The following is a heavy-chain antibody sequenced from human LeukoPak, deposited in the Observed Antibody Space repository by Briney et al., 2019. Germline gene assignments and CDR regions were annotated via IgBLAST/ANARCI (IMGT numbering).Heavy chain of an antibody. Sequence: SETLSLTCTVSGGSISDHYWSWIRQPAGKGVEWIGRIYTSGSTIYSPSLKSRVTMSIDTSKNQFSLKLSSVTAADTAVYYCARGFGSSWYYFDYWGQGTLVTVSS. CDR3: ARGFGSSWYYFDY. CDR1: GGSISDHY. CDR2: IYTSGST. J-gene: IGHJ4*02. D-gene: IGHD6-13*01. V-gene: IGHV4-4*07.